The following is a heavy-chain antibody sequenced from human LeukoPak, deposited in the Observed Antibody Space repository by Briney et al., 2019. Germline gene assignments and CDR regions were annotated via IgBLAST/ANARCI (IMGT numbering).Heavy chain of an antibody. CDR2: IKQDGSEK. CDR1: GFTFSSYW. J-gene: IGHJ4*02. V-gene: IGHV3-7*01. Sequence: PGGSLRLSCAASGFTFSSYWMSWVRQAPGKGLEWVANIKQDGSEKYYVDSVKGRFTISRDNAKNSLYLQMNSLRAEDTAVYYCARPRFLEWLSYFDNWGQGNLVTVSP. CDR3: ARPRFLEWLSYFDN. D-gene: IGHD3-3*01.